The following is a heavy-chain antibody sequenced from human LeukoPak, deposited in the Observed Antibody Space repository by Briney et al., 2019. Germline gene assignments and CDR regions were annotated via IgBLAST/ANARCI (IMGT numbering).Heavy chain of an antibody. Sequence: PGGSLRLSCAASGFTFSSYAMSWVRQAPGKGLEWVSAISGSGGSTYYADSVKGRFTISRDNSKNTLYLQMNSLRAENTAVYYCAKYLGRVGDHPPVWGQGTLVTVSS. CDR2: ISGSGGST. J-gene: IGHJ4*02. CDR3: AKYLGRVGDHPPV. D-gene: IGHD1-26*01. CDR1: GFTFSSYA. V-gene: IGHV3-23*01.